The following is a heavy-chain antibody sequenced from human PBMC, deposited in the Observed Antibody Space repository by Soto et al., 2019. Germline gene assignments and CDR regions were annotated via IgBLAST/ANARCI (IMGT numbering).Heavy chain of an antibody. J-gene: IGHJ3*01. V-gene: IGHV3-30-3*01. CDR1: GFTFSSYA. CDR3: ARDRAFDL. Sequence: QVQLVESGGGVVQPGRSLRLSCAASGFTFSSYAMHWVRQAPGKGLEWVAVISYDGSNKYYADSVKGRFTISRDNSKNTLYLQMNSLRAEDTAVYYCARDRAFDLWGQGTMVTVSS. CDR2: ISYDGSNK.